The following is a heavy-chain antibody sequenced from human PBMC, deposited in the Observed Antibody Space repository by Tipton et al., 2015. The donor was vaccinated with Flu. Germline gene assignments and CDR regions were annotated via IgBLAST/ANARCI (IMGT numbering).Heavy chain of an antibody. J-gene: IGHJ5*01. CDR1: GDSVGSDYF. CDR2: IYRSGPT. V-gene: IGHV4-38-2*02. Sequence: TLSLTCSVSGDSVGSDYFWGWIRQPPGRGLEWIGNIYRSGPTYINPSLKSRVTLSVDRSENQFSLKLTSVTAADTAVYYCARDRWEYIRGFDSWGQGTLVTVSP. CDR3: ARDRWEYIRGFDS. D-gene: IGHD2/OR15-2a*01.